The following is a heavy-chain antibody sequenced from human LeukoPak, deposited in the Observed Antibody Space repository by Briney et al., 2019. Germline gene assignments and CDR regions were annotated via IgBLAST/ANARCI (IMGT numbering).Heavy chain of an antibody. J-gene: IGHJ4*02. CDR3: TRDPHALDY. V-gene: IGHV3-48*02. Sequence: GGSLRLSCAASGFTFSTYSMNWGRQAPGKGLEWVSYIRGGGSPIYYADSVKGRFTISRGNAKNSLYLQMNSLRDEDTAVYYCTRDPHALDYWGQGTLVTVSS. CDR2: IRGGGSPI. CDR1: GFTFSTYS.